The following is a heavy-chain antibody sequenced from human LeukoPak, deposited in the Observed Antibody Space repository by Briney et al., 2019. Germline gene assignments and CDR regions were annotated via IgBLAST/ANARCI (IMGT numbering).Heavy chain of an antibody. D-gene: IGHD2-2*01. CDR3: AKDRVPAAGDDAFDI. CDR1: GFIFSSYT. J-gene: IGHJ3*02. CDR2: ISSSYNSI. Sequence: PGGSLRLSCAASGFIFSSYTMHWVRQAPGKGLEWVSSISSSYNSIYYADSVKGRFTSSRDNPKNTLYLQMNSLRAEDTAVYYCAKDRVPAAGDDAFDIWGQGTMVTVSS. V-gene: IGHV3-21*04.